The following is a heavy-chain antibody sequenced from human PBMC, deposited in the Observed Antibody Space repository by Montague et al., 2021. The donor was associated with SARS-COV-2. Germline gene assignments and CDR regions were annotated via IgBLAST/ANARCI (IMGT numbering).Heavy chain of an antibody. CDR1: GGSISSANYY. Sequence: ILSLTCSVSGGSISSANYYWSWIRQHPGKGLEFIGYIYYSGSSFYNPSLKSRLTISVDTSKNRFSLRLSSVTAADTAIYFCASQSGSYYNYFDLWGQGTLVTVSS. CDR3: ASQSGSYYNYFDL. J-gene: IGHJ4*02. D-gene: IGHD1-26*01. V-gene: IGHV4-31*03. CDR2: IYYSGSS.